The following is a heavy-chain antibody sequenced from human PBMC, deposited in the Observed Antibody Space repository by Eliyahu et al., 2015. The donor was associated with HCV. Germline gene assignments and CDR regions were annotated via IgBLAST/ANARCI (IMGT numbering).Heavy chain of an antibody. D-gene: IGHD2-2*01. J-gene: IGHJ6*02. CDR2: IGTAGDT. CDR1: GFTFSSYD. Sequence: EVQLVESGGGLVQPGGSLRLSCAASGFTFSSYDMHWVRXATGKGLXWVSAIGTAGDTYYPGSVKGRFTISRENAKNSLYLQMNSLRAGDTAVYYCARVWGGGYCSSTSCSSYGMDVWGQGTTVTVSS. CDR3: ARVWGGGYCSSTSCSSYGMDV. V-gene: IGHV3-13*01.